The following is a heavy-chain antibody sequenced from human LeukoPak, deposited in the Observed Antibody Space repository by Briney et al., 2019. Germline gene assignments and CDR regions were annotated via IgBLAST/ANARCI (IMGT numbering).Heavy chain of an antibody. D-gene: IGHD6-13*01. J-gene: IGHJ5*02. Sequence: PSETLSLTCTVSGGSIRGYYCNWLRQPPGEGLEWIGFIYSSGSTAYNPSLKSRVTISVDTSKNQFSLKLSSVTAADTAVYYCAREVGYSSSWYGTNWFDPWGQGTLVTVSS. CDR1: GGSIRGYY. CDR2: IYSSGST. CDR3: AREVGYSSSWYGTNWFDP. V-gene: IGHV4-59*01.